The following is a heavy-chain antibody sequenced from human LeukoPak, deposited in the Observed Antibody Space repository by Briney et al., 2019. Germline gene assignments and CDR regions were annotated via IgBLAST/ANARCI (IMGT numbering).Heavy chain of an antibody. CDR3: ARDWLDSGTPDRFDY. CDR2: IYYSRST. D-gene: IGHD3-10*01. Sequence: SETLSLTCTVSGGSISSYYWSWIRQPPGEGLEWIGYIYYSRSTNYNPSLKSRVTISVDTSKNQFSLKLSSVTAADTAVYYCARDWLDSGTPDRFDYWGQGTLVTVSS. J-gene: IGHJ4*02. CDR1: GGSISSYY. V-gene: IGHV4-59*12.